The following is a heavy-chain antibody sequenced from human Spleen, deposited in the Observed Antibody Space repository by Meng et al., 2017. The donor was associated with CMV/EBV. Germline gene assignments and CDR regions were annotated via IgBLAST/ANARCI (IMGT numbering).Heavy chain of an antibody. CDR2: INWNGGSI. J-gene: IGHJ5*01. V-gene: IGHV3-20*04. CDR3: ARDPVYDFWNSYSDS. Sequence: GGSLRLSCTTSGFTFEDYGMSWVRQVPGKGLEWVSGINWNGGSIGYADSVKGRFIISRDNGKNSLFLQMNSLRAEDTALYYCARDPVYDFWNSYSDSWGQGTLVTVSS. D-gene: IGHD3-3*01. CDR1: GFTFEDYG.